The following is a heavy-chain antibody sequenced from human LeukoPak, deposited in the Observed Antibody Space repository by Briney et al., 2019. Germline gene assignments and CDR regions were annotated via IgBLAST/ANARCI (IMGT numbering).Heavy chain of an antibody. Sequence: GGSLRLSCAASGFTFNTHGMHWVRQAPGKGLGWVAAIWFDGSVKHYSDAVKGRFTISRDNSLNTLYLQMNSLRVEDTAIYYCAKDTAVQFLEPAFWGQGTLVTVSS. J-gene: IGHJ4*02. D-gene: IGHD3-3*01. CDR2: IWFDGSVK. V-gene: IGHV3-33*06. CDR1: GFTFNTHG. CDR3: AKDTAVQFLEPAF.